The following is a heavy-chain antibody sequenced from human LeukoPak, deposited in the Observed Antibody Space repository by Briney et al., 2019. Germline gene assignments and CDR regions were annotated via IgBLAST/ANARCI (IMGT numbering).Heavy chain of an antibody. V-gene: IGHV4-34*01. D-gene: IGHD3-10*01. CDR1: GGSFSGYS. Sequence: SETLSLTCAVYGGSFSGYSLSWIRQPPGKGLEWVGVINHSGSTNYNPSLKSRVTISVDTSKNQFSLKLSSVNAAGTAVYYCARCCYDGLCCDYYGTDDWGQGTTVTVAS. CDR2: INHSGST. J-gene: IGHJ6*02. CDR3: ARCCYDGLCCDYYGTDD.